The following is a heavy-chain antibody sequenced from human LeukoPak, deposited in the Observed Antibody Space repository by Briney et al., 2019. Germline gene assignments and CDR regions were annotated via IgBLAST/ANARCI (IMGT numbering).Heavy chain of an antibody. D-gene: IGHD4-17*01. CDR3: SMTYGDCAYAFDI. CDR2: ISRGGSTI. J-gene: IGHJ3*02. Sequence: GGSLRLSCAASGFTFSSYEMNWVRQAPGKGLEWVSYISRGGSTIYYADSVKGRFTISRDNAKNSLYLQMNSLRAEESAVYYCSMTYGDCAYAFDIWGEGTMVTVPS. V-gene: IGHV3-48*03. CDR1: GFTFSSYE.